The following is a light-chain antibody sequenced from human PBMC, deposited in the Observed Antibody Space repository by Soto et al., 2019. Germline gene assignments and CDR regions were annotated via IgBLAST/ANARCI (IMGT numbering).Light chain of an antibody. CDR1: SSNIGAGYD. J-gene: IGLJ1*01. CDR2: GNN. V-gene: IGLV1-40*01. CDR3: QSYDTSLSAYV. Sequence: QSVLTQPPSVSGASGQRVTISCTGSSSNIGAGYDVHWYQQLPGTAPKVLIYGNNNRPSGVPDRFSGSKSGTSASLAITGLQAEDEADYYCQSYDTSLSAYVFGTGTKVTVL.